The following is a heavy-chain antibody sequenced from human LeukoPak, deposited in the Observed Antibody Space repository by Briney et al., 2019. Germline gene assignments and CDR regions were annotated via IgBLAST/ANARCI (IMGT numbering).Heavy chain of an antibody. CDR1: GYSFTSYW. V-gene: IGHV5-51*01. Sequence: GESLKISCKGSGYSFTSYWIGWVRQIPGKGLEWMGIIYPGDSDTRYSPSFQGQVTISADKSISTAYLQWSSLKASDTAMYYCARFPLYYYGSGSPLSPWGQGTLVTVSS. D-gene: IGHD3-10*01. J-gene: IGHJ5*02. CDR2: IYPGDSDT. CDR3: ARFPLYYYGSGSPLSP.